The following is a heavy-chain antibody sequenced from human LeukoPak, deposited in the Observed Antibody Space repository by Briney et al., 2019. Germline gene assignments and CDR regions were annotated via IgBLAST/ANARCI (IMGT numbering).Heavy chain of an antibody. V-gene: IGHV3-49*04. D-gene: IGHD3-22*01. CDR3: TSIYDSSSYYHSGVDY. CDR1: GSKLGDLA. CDR2: IRSKAYRGAR. J-gene: IGHJ4*02. Sequence: GGSLRLSCTASGSKLGDLAMSWVRQAPGKGLEWVGFIRSKAYRGAREYAASVKGRFTISRDDSKSIAYLQMDSLKTEYTAVYYCTSIYDSSSYYHSGVDYWGQGTLVTVSS.